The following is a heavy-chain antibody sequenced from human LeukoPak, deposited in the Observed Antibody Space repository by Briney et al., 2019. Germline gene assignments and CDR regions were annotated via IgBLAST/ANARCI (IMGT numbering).Heavy chain of an antibody. CDR3: ARTADGSGSYSDY. D-gene: IGHD3-10*01. Sequence: SETLSLTCTVSGGSISSGGYYWSWIRQHPGKGLEWIGYIYYSGSTYYNPSPKSRVTISVDTSKNQFSLKLSSVTAADTAVYYCARTADGSGSYSDYWGQGTLVTVSS. V-gene: IGHV4-31*03. CDR2: IYYSGST. CDR1: GGSISSGGYY. J-gene: IGHJ4*02.